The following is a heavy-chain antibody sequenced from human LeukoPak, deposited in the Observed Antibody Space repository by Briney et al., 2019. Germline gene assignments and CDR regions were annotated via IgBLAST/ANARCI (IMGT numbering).Heavy chain of an antibody. Sequence: GRSLRLSCAASGFTFSSYAMHWVRQAPGKGLEYVSAISSNGGSTYYANSVKGRFTISRDNSKNTLYLQMGSLRAEDMAVYYCARASITMVRDLPTAWFDPWGQGTLVTVPS. CDR2: ISSNGGST. CDR1: GFTFSSYA. J-gene: IGHJ5*02. CDR3: ARASITMVRDLPTAWFDP. D-gene: IGHD3-10*01. V-gene: IGHV3-64*01.